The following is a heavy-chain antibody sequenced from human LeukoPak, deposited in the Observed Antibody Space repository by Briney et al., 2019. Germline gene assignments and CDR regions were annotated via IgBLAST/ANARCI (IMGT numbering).Heavy chain of an antibody. CDR2: IRGDEGDK. Sequence: GGSLRLSCTVSGFTFRNYWMAWVRQAPGKGLEWVSNIRGDEGDKNSVDSVKGRFTISRDNAKKSLYLQMNGLRVEDTAVYYCARDVGGALDYWGQGTLVTVSS. J-gene: IGHJ4*02. D-gene: IGHD4-17*01. V-gene: IGHV3-7*03. CDR3: ARDVGGALDY. CDR1: GFTFRNYW.